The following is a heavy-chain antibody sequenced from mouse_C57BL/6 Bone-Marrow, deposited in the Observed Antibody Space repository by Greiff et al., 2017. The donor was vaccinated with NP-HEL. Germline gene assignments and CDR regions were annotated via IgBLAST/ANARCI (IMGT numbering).Heavy chain of an antibody. CDR2: INPYNGGT. J-gene: IGHJ3*01. CDR1: GYTFTDYY. Sequence: EVQLQQSGPVLVKPGASVKMSCKASGYTFTDYYMNWVKQSHGKSLEWIGVINPYNGGTSYNQKFKGKATLTVDKSSSTAYMELNSLTSEDSAVYYCARRNWGFAYWGQGTLVTVSA. D-gene: IGHD4-1*01. CDR3: ARRNWGFAY. V-gene: IGHV1-19*01.